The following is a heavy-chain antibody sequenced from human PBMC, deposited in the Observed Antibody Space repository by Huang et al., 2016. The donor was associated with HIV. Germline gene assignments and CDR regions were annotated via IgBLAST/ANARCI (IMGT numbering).Heavy chain of an antibody. D-gene: IGHD3-22*01. CDR3: ARDPRIQSWLNYFDS. CDR2: INSDGSST. V-gene: IGHV3-74*01. CDR1: GFSISSYG. J-gene: IGHJ4*02. Sequence: EVQLVESGGGLVQPGGSLRLSCAASGFSISSYGMHWVRQAPGQGLVWVSRINSDGSSTSYADSVKGRVIISRDNAKNTLYLQMNSLRAEDTALYYCARDPRIQSWLNYFDSWGQGTLVSVSS.